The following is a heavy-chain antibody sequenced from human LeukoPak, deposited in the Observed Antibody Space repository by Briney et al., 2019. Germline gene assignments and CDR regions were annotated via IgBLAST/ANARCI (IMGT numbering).Heavy chain of an antibody. CDR2: ISYDGTNK. J-gene: IGHJ4*02. V-gene: IGHV3-30*18. CDR1: GFTFSNYD. CDR3: AKDDRGNEAPFDY. Sequence: GGSLRLSCAASGFTFSNYDMHWVRQAPGKGLGWVAVISYDGTNKYYADSVKGRFTISRDNSKNTLHLQMNSLRAEDTAVYYCAKDDRGNEAPFDYWGQGTLVTVSS.